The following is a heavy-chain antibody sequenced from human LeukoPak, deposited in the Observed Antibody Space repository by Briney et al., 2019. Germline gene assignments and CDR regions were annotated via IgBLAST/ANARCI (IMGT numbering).Heavy chain of an antibody. CDR3: ARDHSGSYYSWVAGAFDI. D-gene: IGHD1-26*01. CDR2: IYYSGST. J-gene: IGHJ3*02. Sequence: SETLSLTCTVSGGSISSYYWSWIRQPPGKGLEWIGYIYYSGSTNYNPSPKSRVTISVDTSKNQFSLKLSSVTAADTAVYYCARDHSGSYYSWVAGAFDIWGQGTMVTVSS. CDR1: GGSISSYY. V-gene: IGHV4-59*01.